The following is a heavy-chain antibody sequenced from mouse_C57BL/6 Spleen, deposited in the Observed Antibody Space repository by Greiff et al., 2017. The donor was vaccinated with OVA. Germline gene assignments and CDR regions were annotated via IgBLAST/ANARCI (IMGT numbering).Heavy chain of an antibody. CDR2: ISNGGGST. V-gene: IGHV5-12*01. Sequence: EVKLVESGGGLVQPGGSLKLSCAASGFTFSDYYMYWVRQTPEKRLEWVAYISNGGGSTYYPDTVKGRFTISRDNAKNTLYLQMSRLKSEDTAMYYCARRSSNYDAMDYWGQGTSVTVSS. J-gene: IGHJ4*01. CDR3: ARRSSNYDAMDY. CDR1: GFTFSDYY. D-gene: IGHD2-5*01.